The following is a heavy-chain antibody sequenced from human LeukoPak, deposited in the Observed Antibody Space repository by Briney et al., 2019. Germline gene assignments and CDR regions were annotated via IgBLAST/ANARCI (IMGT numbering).Heavy chain of an antibody. CDR1: GGSFSGYY. D-gene: IGHD2-2*01. CDR2: INHSGST. CDR3: ARVVPAAIYIYYYYYYMDV. V-gene: IGHV4-34*01. Sequence: SETLSLTCAAYGGSFSGYYWSWIRQPPGKGLEWIGEINHSGSTNYNPSLKSRVTISVDTSKNQFSLKLSSVTAADTAVYYCARVVPAAIYIYYYYYYMDVWGKGTTVTVSS. J-gene: IGHJ6*03.